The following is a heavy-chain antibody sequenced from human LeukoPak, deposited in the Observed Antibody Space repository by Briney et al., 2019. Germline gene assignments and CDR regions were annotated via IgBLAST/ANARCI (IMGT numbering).Heavy chain of an antibody. CDR1: GFTFSSYF. J-gene: IGHJ5*02. Sequence: GSLRLSCAASGFTFSSYFMHWVRQAPGKGLEWIGEIYHSGSTNYNPSLKSRVTISVDKSKNQFSLKLSSVTAADTAVYYCAREVYYGSGSYYNFGYAFWFDPWGQGTLVTVSS. CDR3: AREVYYGSGSYYNFGYAFWFDP. D-gene: IGHD3-10*01. CDR2: IYHSGST. V-gene: IGHV4-4*02.